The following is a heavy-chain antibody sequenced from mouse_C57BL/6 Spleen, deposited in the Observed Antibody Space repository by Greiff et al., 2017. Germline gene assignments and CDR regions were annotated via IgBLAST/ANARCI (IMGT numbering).Heavy chain of an antibody. J-gene: IGHJ2*01. D-gene: IGHD1-1*01. Sequence: EVKLVESGGGLVKPGGSLKLSCAASGFTFSSYAMSWVRQTPEKRLEWVATISDGGSYTYYPDNVKGRFTISRDNAKNNLYLQMSHLTSEDTAMYYCAREGITTVVADYFDYWGQGTTLTVSS. CDR2: ISDGGSYT. CDR1: GFTFSSYA. CDR3: AREGITTVVADYFDY. V-gene: IGHV5-4*01.